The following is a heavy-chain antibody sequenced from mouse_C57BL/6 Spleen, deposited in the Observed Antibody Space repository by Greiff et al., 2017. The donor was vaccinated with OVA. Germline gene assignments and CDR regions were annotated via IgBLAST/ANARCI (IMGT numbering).Heavy chain of an antibody. CDR1: GYTFTSYW. CDR3: AREGSYFDY. CDR2: IHPNSGST. V-gene: IGHV1-64*01. Sequence: QVQLQQPGAELVKPGASVKLSCKASGYTFTSYWMHWVKQRPGQGLEWIGMIHPNSGSTNYNEKFKSKATLTVDKSSSTAYMQLSSLISEDSAVYYCAREGSYFDYWGQGTTLTVSS. J-gene: IGHJ2*01.